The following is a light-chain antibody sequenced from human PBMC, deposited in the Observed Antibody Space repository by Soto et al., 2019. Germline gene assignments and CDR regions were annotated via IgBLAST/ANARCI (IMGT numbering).Light chain of an antibody. CDR3: PAWDDSLNGLYV. CDR2: NDD. V-gene: IGLV1-44*01. CDR1: RSNIGSHT. Sequence: QSVLTQPPSASGTPGQRVTISCSGSRSNIGSHTVNWFQQLPGTAPKLLIYNDDQRPSGVPDRFSGSKSGTAASLAISGLQSEDEAEYYCPAWDDSLNGLYVFGTATKVTVL. J-gene: IGLJ1*01.